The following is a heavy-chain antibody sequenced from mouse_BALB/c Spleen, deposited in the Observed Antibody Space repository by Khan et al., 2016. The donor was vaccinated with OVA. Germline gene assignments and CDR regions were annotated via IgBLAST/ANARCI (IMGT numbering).Heavy chain of an antibody. CDR3: ARKNYYGYAVDY. Sequence: EVQLVESGPGLVKPSQSLSLTCTVTGYSITTNYAWDWIRQFPGNKLEWMGYISYSCSTSYNPSLKSRISITRDTSKNQFFLQLNSLTTEDTATYYCARKNYYGYAVDYWGQGTLVTVSS. CDR2: ISYSCST. J-gene: IGHJ4*01. V-gene: IGHV3-2*02. D-gene: IGHD1-1*01. CDR1: GYSITTNYA.